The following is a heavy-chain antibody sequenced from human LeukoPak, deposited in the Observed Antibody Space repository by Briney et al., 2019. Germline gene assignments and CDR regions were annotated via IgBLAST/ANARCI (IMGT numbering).Heavy chain of an antibody. V-gene: IGHV1-46*01. D-gene: IGHD6-13*01. J-gene: IGHJ4*02. Sequence: ASVKVSCKASGYTFTSYYMHWVRQAPGQGLEWMGIINPSGGSTSYAQKFQGRVTMTRDMSTSTVYMELRSLRSDDTAVYYCARPQGSNPPFDYWGQGTLVTVSS. CDR3: ARPQGSNPPFDY. CDR2: INPSGGST. CDR1: GYTFTSYY.